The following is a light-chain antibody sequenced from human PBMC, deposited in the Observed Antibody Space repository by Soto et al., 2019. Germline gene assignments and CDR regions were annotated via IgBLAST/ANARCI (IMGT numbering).Light chain of an antibody. CDR3: QSYDSSLGFV. Sequence: QSVLTQPPSVSGAPGQRVTFSCIGSSSNIGTDNDVRWYQQLPGTAHKLLFYSNIKRPSGPPGRFSGSKSGASAALAITGLQAEDEADYYCQSYDSSLGFVFGTGTKLTVL. J-gene: IGLJ1*01. CDR1: SSNIGTDND. CDR2: SNI. V-gene: IGLV1-40*01.